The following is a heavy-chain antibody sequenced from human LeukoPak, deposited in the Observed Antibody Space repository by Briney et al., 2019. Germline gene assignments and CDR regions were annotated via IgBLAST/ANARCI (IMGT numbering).Heavy chain of an antibody. CDR1: GFTFNNAW. J-gene: IGHJ6*02. Sequence: AGGSLRLSCAASGFTFNNAWMSWVRQAPGKGLEWVSAISGSGGSTYYADSVKGRFTISRDNSKNTLYLQMNSLRAEDTAVYYCASIAAAVSLYGMDVWGQGTTVTVSS. D-gene: IGHD6-13*01. V-gene: IGHV3-23*01. CDR3: ASIAAAVSLYGMDV. CDR2: ISGSGGST.